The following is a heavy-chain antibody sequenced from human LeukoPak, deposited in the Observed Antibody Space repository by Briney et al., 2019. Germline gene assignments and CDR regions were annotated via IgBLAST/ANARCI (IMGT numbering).Heavy chain of an antibody. D-gene: IGHD3-22*01. CDR2: IYTSGST. CDR3: ARKAPHYYDSSGYYYYFDY. Sequence: SSETLSLTCTVSGGSISSYYWSWIRQPAGKGLEWIGRIYTSGSTNYNPSLKSRVTISVDTSKNQFSLKLSSVTAADTAVYYCARKAPHYYDSSGYYYYFDYWGQGTLVTVSS. CDR1: GGSISSYY. V-gene: IGHV4-4*07. J-gene: IGHJ4*02.